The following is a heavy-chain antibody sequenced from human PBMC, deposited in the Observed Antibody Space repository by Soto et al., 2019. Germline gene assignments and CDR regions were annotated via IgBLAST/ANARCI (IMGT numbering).Heavy chain of an antibody. CDR1: GYTFTSYD. D-gene: IGHD3-3*01. CDR3: ARCERITIFGVVIRGDYFDY. V-gene: IGHV1-8*01. CDR2: MNPNSGNT. Sequence: ASVKVSCKASGYTFTSYDINWVRQATGQGLEWMGWMNPNSGNTGYAQKFQGRVTMTRNTSISTAYMELSSLRSEDTAVYYCARCERITIFGVVIRGDYFDYWGQGTLVTVSS. J-gene: IGHJ4*02.